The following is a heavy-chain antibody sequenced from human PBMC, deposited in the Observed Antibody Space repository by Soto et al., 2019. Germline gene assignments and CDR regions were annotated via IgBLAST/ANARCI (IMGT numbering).Heavy chain of an antibody. J-gene: IGHJ4*02. CDR3: ATLCGGHCFSSDY. CDR1: GYTFTSLA. D-gene: IGHD2-21*02. CDR2: INTGNGET. V-gene: IGHV1-3*04. Sequence: ASVKVSCKASGYTFTSLAMHWVRQAPGQRPEWMAWINTGNGETKYSPNFQDRLTITRDTSANTAYMELSSLRSEDTAVYYCATLCGGHCFSSDYWGQGTLVTVSS.